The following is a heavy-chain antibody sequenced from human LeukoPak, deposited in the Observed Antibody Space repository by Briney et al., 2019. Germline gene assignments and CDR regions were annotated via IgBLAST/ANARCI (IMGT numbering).Heavy chain of an antibody. V-gene: IGHV4-39*02. D-gene: IGHD1-7*01. CDR3: VRDIGNFEIDY. Sequence: PSETLSLTCTVSGGSISSSSYYWGWIRQPPGKGLEWIGSIYYSGSTYYNPSLKSRVTISVDTSKNQFSLKLSSVTAADTAVYFCVRDIGNFEIDYWGQGTLVTVSS. CDR1: GGSISSSSYY. CDR2: IYYSGST. J-gene: IGHJ4*02.